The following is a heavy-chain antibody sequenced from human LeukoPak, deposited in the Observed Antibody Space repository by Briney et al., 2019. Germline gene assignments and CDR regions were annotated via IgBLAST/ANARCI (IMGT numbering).Heavy chain of an antibody. V-gene: IGHV4-39*07. CDR3: ARVGCSSISCYTWEGFRYYYYYMDV. CDR1: GGSISSSSYY. D-gene: IGHD2-2*02. Sequence: PSETLSLTCTVSGGSISSSSYYWGWIRQPPGKGLEWIGSIYDSGSTYYNPSLKSRVTISVVTSNNQFSLKLSSVTAADTAVYYCARVGCSSISCYTWEGFRYYYYYMDVWGKGTTVTVSS. J-gene: IGHJ6*03. CDR2: IYDSGST.